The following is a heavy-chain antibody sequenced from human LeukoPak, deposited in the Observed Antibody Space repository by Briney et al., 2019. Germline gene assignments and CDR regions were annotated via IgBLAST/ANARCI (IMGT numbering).Heavy chain of an antibody. V-gene: IGHV4-61*08. Sequence: SQTLSLTCTVSGGSISSGDYYWSWIRQPPGRGLEWIAYISDSGTISYNPSLKSRLTISVATSKNQFSLKLSSVTAADTAVYYCARVVVVRRVVILAFDIWGQGTMVTVSP. D-gene: IGHD3-10*01. CDR1: GGSISSGDYY. CDR2: ISDSGTI. CDR3: ARVVVVRRVVILAFDI. J-gene: IGHJ3*02.